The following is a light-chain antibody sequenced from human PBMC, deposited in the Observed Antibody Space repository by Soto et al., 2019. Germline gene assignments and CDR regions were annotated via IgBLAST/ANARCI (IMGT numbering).Light chain of an antibody. CDR2: SAS. CDR3: QQYDKWPRT. J-gene: IGKJ1*01. V-gene: IGKV3-15*01. CDR1: QSVSTN. Sequence: VMTQSPATLSVSPGERAALSCRASQSVSTNLAWYQQKPGQPPRLLIYSASTRVTAVPARFTAGGSGTEFTLTISSLQSDDLAVYYCQQYDKWPRTFGQGTKADI.